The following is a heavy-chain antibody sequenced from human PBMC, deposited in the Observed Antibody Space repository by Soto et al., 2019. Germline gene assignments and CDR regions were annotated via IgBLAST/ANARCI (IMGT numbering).Heavy chain of an antibody. D-gene: IGHD2-15*01. CDR3: ARSVVVVAATRAVRYFDY. J-gene: IGHJ4*02. CDR1: GGSISSGGYS. Sequence: SETLSLTCAVSGGSISSGGYSWSWIRQPPGKGLEWIGYIYHSGSTYYNPSLKSRVTISVDRSKNQFSLKLSSVTAADTAVYYCARSVVVVAATRAVRYFDYWGQGTLVTVSS. V-gene: IGHV4-30-2*01. CDR2: IYHSGST.